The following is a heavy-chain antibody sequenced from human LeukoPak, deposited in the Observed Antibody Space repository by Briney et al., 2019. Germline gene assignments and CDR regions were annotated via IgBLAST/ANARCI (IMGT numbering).Heavy chain of an antibody. J-gene: IGHJ6*02. V-gene: IGHV4-34*01. CDR1: GGSFSGYY. D-gene: IGHD3-10*01. CDR2: INQSGTT. CDR3: ARGSEYLYGSENYETDYYYGMDA. Sequence: SETLSLTCAVYGGSFSGYYWSWIRQPPGKGLEWIGEINQSGTTNYNPSLESRVTISVDTSKSQFSLKVSSVTAADTAMYYCARGSEYLYGSENYETDYYYGMDAWGQGTTVAVSS.